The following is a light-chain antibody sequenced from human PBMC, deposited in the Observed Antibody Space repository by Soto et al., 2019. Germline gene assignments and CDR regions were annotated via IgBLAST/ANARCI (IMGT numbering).Light chain of an antibody. Sequence: VVVTQSAATLSVSPGEGATLSCRASQNVNNNLAWYQQKPGQAPRLLIYGASTRATGIPARFSGSGSGTEFTLTISSLQSEDFAVYYCQQYNNWLTFGGGTKVEIK. CDR3: QQYNNWLT. J-gene: IGKJ4*01. V-gene: IGKV3-15*01. CDR1: QNVNNN. CDR2: GAS.